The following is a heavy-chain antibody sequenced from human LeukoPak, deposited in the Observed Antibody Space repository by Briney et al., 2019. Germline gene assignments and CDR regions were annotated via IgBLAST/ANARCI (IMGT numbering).Heavy chain of an antibody. Sequence: GESLKISCKDSGYSFTTYWIAWVRQMPGKGLEWMGIIYPGDSDTTYSPSFQGQVTISADKSISTDYLEWNSLKASHPAMYYCARRRWADAFDIWGQGTMVTVSS. J-gene: IGHJ3*02. D-gene: IGHD4-23*01. V-gene: IGHV5-51*01. CDR2: IYPGDSDT. CDR3: ARRRWADAFDI. CDR1: GYSFTTYW.